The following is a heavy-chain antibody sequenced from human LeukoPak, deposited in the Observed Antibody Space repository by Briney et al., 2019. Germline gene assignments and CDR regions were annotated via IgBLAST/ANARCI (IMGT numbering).Heavy chain of an antibody. CDR2: ITAYNDNT. J-gene: IGHJ4*02. V-gene: IGHV1/OR15-2*02. Sequence: ASVKVSCKASGYTFTGYYMHWVRQAPGQGLEWMGWITAYNDNTHYAQKFQGRVTITADESTSTAYMELSSLRSEDTAMYYCASFHISGSSYNGLHYWGQGTLVTVSS. CDR3: ASFHISGSSYNGLHY. CDR1: GYTFTGYY. D-gene: IGHD3-10*01.